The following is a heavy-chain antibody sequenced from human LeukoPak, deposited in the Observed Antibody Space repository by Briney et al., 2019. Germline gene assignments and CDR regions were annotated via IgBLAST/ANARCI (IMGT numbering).Heavy chain of an antibody. V-gene: IGHV3-7*01. CDR1: GFTVSSNY. CDR2: IKQDGSEK. Sequence: PGGSLRLSCAASGFTVSSNYMSWVRQAPGKGLEWVANIKQDGSEKYYVDSVKGRFTISRDNAKNSLYLQMNSLRAEDTAVYYCAREGRQWLAFDYWGQGTLVTVSS. J-gene: IGHJ4*02. CDR3: AREGRQWLAFDY. D-gene: IGHD6-19*01.